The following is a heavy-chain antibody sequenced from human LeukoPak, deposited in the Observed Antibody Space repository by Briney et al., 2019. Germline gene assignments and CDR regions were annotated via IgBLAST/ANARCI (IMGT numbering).Heavy chain of an antibody. Sequence: GGSLRLSCAASGFTFSSYAMSWVRQAPGKGLEWVSAISGSGDSTYYADFVKGRFTISRDNSKNTLYLQMNSLRAEDTAVYYCAKGGGSGWYWEEYWGQGTLVTVSS. CDR1: GFTFSSYA. D-gene: IGHD6-19*01. V-gene: IGHV3-23*01. CDR2: ISGSGDST. J-gene: IGHJ4*02. CDR3: AKGGGSGWYWEEY.